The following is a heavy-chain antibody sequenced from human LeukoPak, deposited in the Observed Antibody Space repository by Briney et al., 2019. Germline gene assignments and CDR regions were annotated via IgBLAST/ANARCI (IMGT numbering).Heavy chain of an antibody. CDR2: INHSGST. V-gene: IGHV4-34*01. CDR1: GGSFSGYY. D-gene: IGHD6-13*01. CDR3: ARGYSSSWYVAVAGTYFDY. J-gene: IGHJ4*02. Sequence: SETLSLTCAVYGGSFSGYYWSWIRQPPGKGLEWIGEINHSGSTYYNPSLKSRVTISVDTSKNQFSLKLSSVTAADTAVYYCARGYSSSWYVAVAGTYFDYWGQGTLVTVSS.